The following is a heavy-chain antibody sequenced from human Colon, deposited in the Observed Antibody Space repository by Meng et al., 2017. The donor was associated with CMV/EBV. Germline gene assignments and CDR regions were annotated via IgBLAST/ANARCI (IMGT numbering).Heavy chain of an antibody. V-gene: IGHV4-59*01. CDR2: IYDSRTT. Sequence: GSLRLSCTVSGGSISGNYWTWIRQSPGTGLEWIGYIYDSRTTNYNSSLKSRVTMSLDTSKNQFSLNLNSVTAADSAVYYCARDRPYSYYYFGLDVWGPGTTVTVSS. CDR1: GGSISGNY. CDR3: ARDRPYSYYYFGLDV. J-gene: IGHJ6*02.